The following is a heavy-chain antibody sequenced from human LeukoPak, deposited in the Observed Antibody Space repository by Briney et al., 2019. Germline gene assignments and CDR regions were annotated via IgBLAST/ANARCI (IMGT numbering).Heavy chain of an antibody. D-gene: IGHD3-22*01. J-gene: IGHJ4*02. Sequence: ASVKVSCKASGGTFSSYAISWVRQAPGQGLEWMGRIIPIFGIANYAQKFQGRVTITADKSTSTAYMELSSLRSGDTAVYYCAREGGQYYYDSSGYFDYWGQGTLVTVSS. CDR2: IIPIFGIA. CDR1: GGTFSSYA. V-gene: IGHV1-69*04. CDR3: AREGGQYYYDSSGYFDY.